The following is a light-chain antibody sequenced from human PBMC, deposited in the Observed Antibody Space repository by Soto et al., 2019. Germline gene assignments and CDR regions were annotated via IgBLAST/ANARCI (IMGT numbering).Light chain of an antibody. CDR2: EGD. CDR3: CSYATSRTYV. J-gene: IGLJ1*01. CDR1: RSDVGSYNL. Sequence: QSVLTQPASVSGSPGQSITISCTGTRSDVGSYNLVSWYQQHPGKAPKLMIYEGDKRSSGVSNRFSASKSGNTASLTISGLHTEDEADYYCCSYATSRTYVFGTGTKLTVL. V-gene: IGLV2-23*01.